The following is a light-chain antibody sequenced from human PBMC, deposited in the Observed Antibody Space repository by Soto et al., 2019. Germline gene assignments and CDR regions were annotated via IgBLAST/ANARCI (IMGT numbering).Light chain of an antibody. Sequence: QTVVTQEPSFSVSPGGTVTLTCGLSSGSVSTSYYPSWYQQTPGQAPRTLIYSTNTRSSGVPDRFSGSILGNKAALTIMGAQADDESDYYCVLYMGSGSVVFGGGTKVTVL. CDR2: STN. CDR3: VLYMGSGSVV. V-gene: IGLV8-61*01. CDR1: SGSVSTSYY. J-gene: IGLJ2*01.